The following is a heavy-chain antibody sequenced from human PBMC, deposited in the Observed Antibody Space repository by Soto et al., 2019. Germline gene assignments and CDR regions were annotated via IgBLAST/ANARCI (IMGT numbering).Heavy chain of an antibody. V-gene: IGHV4-30-4*01. D-gene: IGHD3-22*01. CDR2: IYYSGST. J-gene: IGHJ4*02. CDR1: GGSISSGDYY. CDR3: ARAVGGSGYYFDY. Sequence: QVQLQELGPGLVKPSQTLSLTCTVSGGSISSGDYYWSWIRQPPGKGLEWIGYIYYSGSTYYNPSLKSRVTISVDTSKNQFSLKLSSVTAADTAVYYCARAVGGSGYYFDYWGQGTLVTVSS.